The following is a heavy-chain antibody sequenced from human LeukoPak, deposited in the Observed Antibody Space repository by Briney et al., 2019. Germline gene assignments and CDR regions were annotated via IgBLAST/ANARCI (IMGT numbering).Heavy chain of an antibody. D-gene: IGHD3-10*01. CDR1: GGSFSGYY. CDR3: ARGSSLVRGVIILGYNWFDP. V-gene: IGHV4-34*01. J-gene: IGHJ5*02. CDR2: INHSGST. Sequence: SETLSLTCAVYGGSFSGYYWSWIRQPPGKGLEWIGEINHSGSTNYNPSLKSRVTISVDTSKNQFSLKLSSVTAADTAVYYCARGSSLVRGVIILGYNWFDPWGQGTLVTVSS.